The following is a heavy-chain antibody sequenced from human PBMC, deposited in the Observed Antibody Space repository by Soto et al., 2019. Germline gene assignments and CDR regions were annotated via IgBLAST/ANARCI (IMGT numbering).Heavy chain of an antibody. CDR3: ARVLFWFGESDAFDI. CDR2: ISYSGST. V-gene: IGHV4-61*01. J-gene: IGHJ3*02. Sequence: QVQLQESGPGLVKTSETLSLTCTVSGGSVSSGSHYWSWIRQPPGKGLDWIGYISYSGSTKYNPSHNSRVTISGDTSKNQFSLKLSSVTAADTAVYYCARVLFWFGESDAFDIWGQGTMVTVSS. CDR1: GGSVSSGSHY. D-gene: IGHD3-10*01.